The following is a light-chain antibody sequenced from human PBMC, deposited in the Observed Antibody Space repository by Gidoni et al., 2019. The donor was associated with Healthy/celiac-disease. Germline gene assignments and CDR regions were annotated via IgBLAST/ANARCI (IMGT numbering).Light chain of an antibody. CDR2: WAS. J-gene: IGKJ4*01. Sequence: INCKSSQSVLYSSNNKNYLAWYQQKPGQPPKLLIYWASTRESGVPDRFSGSGSGTDFTLTISSLQAEDVAVYYCQQYYSTPPTFGGGTKVEIK. CDR3: QQYYSTPPT. V-gene: IGKV4-1*01. CDR1: QSVLYSSNNKNY.